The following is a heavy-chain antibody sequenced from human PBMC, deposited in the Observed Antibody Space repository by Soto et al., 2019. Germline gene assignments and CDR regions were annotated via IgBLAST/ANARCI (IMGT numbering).Heavy chain of an antibody. D-gene: IGHD6-19*01. Sequence: ASVKVSCKASGYTFTSYGISWVRQAPGQGLEWMGWISAYNGNTNYAQKLQGRVTMTTDTSTSTAYMELRSLRSDDTAVYYCAREQWLVLPGYYYYGMDVWGQGTTVTVS. CDR3: AREQWLVLPGYYYYGMDV. V-gene: IGHV1-18*04. J-gene: IGHJ6*02. CDR1: GYTFTSYG. CDR2: ISAYNGNT.